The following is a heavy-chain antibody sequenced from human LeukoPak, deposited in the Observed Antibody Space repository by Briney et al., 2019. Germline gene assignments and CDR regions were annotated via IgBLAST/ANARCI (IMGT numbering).Heavy chain of an antibody. D-gene: IGHD3-9*01. CDR1: GGTFSSYA. V-gene: IGHV1-69*04. CDR3: ARARLRYFDWLIRNAFDI. Sequence: GASVKVSCKASGGTFSSYAISWVRRAPGQGLEWMGRIIPILGIANYAQKFQGRVTITADKSTSTAYMELSSLRSEDTAVYYCARARLRYFDWLIRNAFDIWGQGTMVTVSS. J-gene: IGHJ3*02. CDR2: IIPILGIA.